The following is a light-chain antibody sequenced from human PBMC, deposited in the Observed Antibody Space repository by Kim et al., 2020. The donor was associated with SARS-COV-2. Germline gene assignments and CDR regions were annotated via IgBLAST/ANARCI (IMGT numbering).Light chain of an antibody. V-gene: IGLV10-54*01. CDR1: SNNVGNQG. CDR2: RNN. CDR3: SAWDSSLSAWV. Sequence: QEGLTQPPSVSKDLRQTATLTCTGNSNNVGNQGAAWLQQHQGHPPKLLSYRNNNRPSGISERLSASRSGNTASLTITGLQPEDEADYYCSAWDSSLSAWVFGGGTQLTVL. J-gene: IGLJ3*02.